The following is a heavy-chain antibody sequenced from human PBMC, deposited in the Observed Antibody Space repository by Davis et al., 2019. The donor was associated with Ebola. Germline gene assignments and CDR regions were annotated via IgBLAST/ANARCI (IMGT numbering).Heavy chain of an antibody. V-gene: IGHV4-59*01. Sequence: MPSETLSLTCTVSSGSISSYYWSWIRQPPGKGLEWIGYIYYSGSTNCNPSLKSRVTISVDTSKNHFSLKLSSVTAADTAVYYCARGKGLKRGWFDPWGQGTTVTVSS. CDR3: ARGKGLKRGWFDP. D-gene: IGHD3-16*01. J-gene: IGHJ5*01. CDR1: SGSISSYY. CDR2: IYYSGST.